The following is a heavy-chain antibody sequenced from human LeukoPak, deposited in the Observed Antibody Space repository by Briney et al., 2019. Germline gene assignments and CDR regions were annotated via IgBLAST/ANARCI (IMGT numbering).Heavy chain of an antibody. V-gene: IGHV3-11*01. D-gene: IGHD3-10*01. CDR1: GFTFSDYH. J-gene: IGHJ4*02. CDR2: ISATNTDI. CDR3: ARGRRFGGNFLGYYFDY. Sequence: PGGSLRLSCAASGFTFSDYHMSWIRQAPGKGLEWVSYISATNTDIHYTDSVKGRFTISRDNSKNTLYLQMNTLRAEDTAVYYCARGRRFGGNFLGYYFDYWGQGTLVTVSS.